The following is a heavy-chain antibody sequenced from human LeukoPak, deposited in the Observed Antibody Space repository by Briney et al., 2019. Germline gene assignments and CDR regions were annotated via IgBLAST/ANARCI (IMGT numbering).Heavy chain of an antibody. CDR3: ARDGGYDY. J-gene: IGHJ4*02. D-gene: IGHD5-12*01. Sequence: SETLSLTCTVTGGSISSYYWSWVRQPPGKGLEWIGYIYYSGSTNYNPSLKSRVTISVDTSKNQFSLKLSSVTAADTAVYYCARDGGYDYWGQGTLVTVSS. V-gene: IGHV4-59*01. CDR1: GGSISSYY. CDR2: IYYSGST.